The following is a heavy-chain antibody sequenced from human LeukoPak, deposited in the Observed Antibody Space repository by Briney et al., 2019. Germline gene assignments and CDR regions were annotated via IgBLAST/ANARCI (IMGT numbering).Heavy chain of an antibody. CDR1: GGSTSRSY. Sequence: SETLSLTRTVSGGSTSRSYWSWIRQPAGKGLEWIGRIYASESTNYNPSLKSRVTMSVDTSKNQFSLKLSSVTAADTAVYYCARSQLAPLYFFDYWGQGTLVTVSS. D-gene: IGHD6-6*01. CDR2: IYASEST. J-gene: IGHJ4*02. V-gene: IGHV4-4*07. CDR3: ARSQLAPLYFFDY.